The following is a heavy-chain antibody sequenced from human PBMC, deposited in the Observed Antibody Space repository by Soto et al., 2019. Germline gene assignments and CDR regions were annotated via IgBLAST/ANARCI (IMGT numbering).Heavy chain of an antibody. V-gene: IGHV3-23*01. CDR3: EAHAVVADTTRYYGMDF. D-gene: IGHD2-15*01. CDR1: GFTFSSYA. CDR2: ISGSGGST. J-gene: IGHJ6*02. Sequence: GWSLRLSCAASGFTFSSYAMSWVRQAPGKGLEWVSAISGSGGSTYYADSVKGRFTISRDNSKNTLYLQMNSLRAEDTAVYYCEAHAVVADTTRYYGMDFWGQGTSVTVSS.